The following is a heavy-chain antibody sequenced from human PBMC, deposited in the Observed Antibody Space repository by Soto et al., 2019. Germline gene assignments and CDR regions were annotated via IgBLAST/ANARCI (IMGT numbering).Heavy chain of an antibody. CDR3: AKDFGIGIAVGGILVF. Sequence: PGGSLRLSCAASGFTFSSYGMHWVRQAPGKGLEWVAVIWYDGSNKYYADSVKGRFTISRDNSKNTLYLQMNSLRAEDTAVYYIAKDFGIGIAVGGILVFRGQGTLVTGSS. D-gene: IGHD6-19*01. V-gene: IGHV3-33*06. J-gene: IGHJ4*02. CDR1: GFTFSSYG. CDR2: IWYDGSNK.